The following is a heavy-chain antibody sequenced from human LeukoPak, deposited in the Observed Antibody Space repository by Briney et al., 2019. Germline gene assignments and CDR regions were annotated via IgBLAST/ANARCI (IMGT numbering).Heavy chain of an antibody. V-gene: IGHV1-18*04. Sequence: ASVKVSRKASGYTFTGYYMHWVRQAPGQGLEWLGWISTYDDNIKYAQSLQGRLTLTIDTSTSTAYMELRSLTSDDTAVYYCARETYSNILTGTDYWGPGTLVTVSS. D-gene: IGHD3-9*01. CDR1: GYTFTGYY. CDR3: ARETYSNILTGTDY. J-gene: IGHJ4*02. CDR2: ISTYDDNI.